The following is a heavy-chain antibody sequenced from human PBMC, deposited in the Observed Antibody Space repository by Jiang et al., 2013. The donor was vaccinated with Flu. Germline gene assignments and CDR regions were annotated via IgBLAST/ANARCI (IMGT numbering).Heavy chain of an antibody. CDR3: ARHARGDGSGSSSHFDY. V-gene: IGHV4-34*01. CDR2: INHSGST. J-gene: IGHJ4*02. CDR1: GGSFSGYY. Sequence: LLKPSETLSLTCAVYGGSFSGYYWSWIRQPPGKGLEWIGEINHSGSTNYNPSLKSRVTISVDTSKNQFSLKLSSVTAADTAVYYCARHARGDGSGSSSHFDYWGQGTLVTVSS. D-gene: IGHD3-10*01.